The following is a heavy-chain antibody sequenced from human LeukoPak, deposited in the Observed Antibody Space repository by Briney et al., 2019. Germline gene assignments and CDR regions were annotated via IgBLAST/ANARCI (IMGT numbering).Heavy chain of an antibody. Sequence: PGGSLRLSCAASGFTFSGYVMSWVRQAPGKGLEWVAVISSDGGSRYYADSLKDRFTISRDNSKSTLYLQMNSLRPVDTAVYYCARAWDYYGSGSYPDYWGLGTLVTVSS. CDR2: ISSDGGSR. V-gene: IGHV3-30*03. CDR3: ARAWDYYGSGSYPDY. D-gene: IGHD3-10*01. CDR1: GFTFSGYV. J-gene: IGHJ4*02.